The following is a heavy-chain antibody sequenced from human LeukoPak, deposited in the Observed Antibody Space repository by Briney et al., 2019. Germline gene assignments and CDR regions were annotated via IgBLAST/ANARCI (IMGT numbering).Heavy chain of an antibody. CDR3: ARDSYDYVWGSYRTWFDP. Sequence: SVKVSCKASGGTFSSYAISWVRQAPGQGLEWMGGIIPIFGTANYAQKFQGRVTITADESTSTAYTELSSLRSEDTAVYYCARDSYDYVWGSYRTWFDPWGQGTLVTVSS. CDR1: GGTFSSYA. J-gene: IGHJ5*02. V-gene: IGHV1-69*13. D-gene: IGHD3-16*02. CDR2: IIPIFGTA.